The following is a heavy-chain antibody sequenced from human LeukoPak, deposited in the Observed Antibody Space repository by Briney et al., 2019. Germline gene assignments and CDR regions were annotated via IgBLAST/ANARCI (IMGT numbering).Heavy chain of an antibody. CDR3: ARGDRYYYGSGYSNYYYYMDV. V-gene: IGHV1-18*01. CDR2: ISAYNGNT. J-gene: IGHJ6*03. Sequence: GASVKVSCKASGYTFTSYGISWVRQAPGQGLEWMGWISAYNGNTNYEQKLQGRVTMTTDTSTSTAYMELRSLRSDDTAVYYCARGDRYYYGSGYSNYYYYMDVWGKGTTVTVSS. CDR1: GYTFTSYG. D-gene: IGHD3-10*01.